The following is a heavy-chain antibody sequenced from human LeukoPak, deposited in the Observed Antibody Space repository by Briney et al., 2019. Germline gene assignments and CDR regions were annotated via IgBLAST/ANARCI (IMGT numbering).Heavy chain of an antibody. CDR2: IYYSGST. CDR1: GGSISSYY. J-gene: IGHJ6*02. CDR3: ARLSSSGWYGNYYYYGIDV. D-gene: IGHD6-19*01. Sequence: SETLSLTCTVSGGSISSYYWGWIRQPPGKGLEWIGYIYYSGSTNYNPSLKSRVTISVDTSKNQFSLKLSSVTAADTAVYYCARLSSSGWYGNYYYYGIDVWGQGTTVTVSS. V-gene: IGHV4-59*08.